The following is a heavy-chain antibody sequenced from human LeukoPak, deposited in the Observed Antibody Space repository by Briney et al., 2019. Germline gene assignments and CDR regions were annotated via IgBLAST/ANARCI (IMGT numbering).Heavy chain of an antibody. J-gene: IGHJ4*02. V-gene: IGHV3-21*01. CDR3: ARALHGDYGPPYYFDY. CDR1: GFTFSSYS. D-gene: IGHD4-17*01. CDR2: ISSSSSYI. Sequence: GGSLRLSCAASGFTFSSYSMNWVRQAPGKGLEWVSSISSSSSYIYYADSVKGRFTIPRDNAKNSLYLQMNSLRAEDTAVYYCARALHGDYGPPYYFDYWGQGTLVTVSS.